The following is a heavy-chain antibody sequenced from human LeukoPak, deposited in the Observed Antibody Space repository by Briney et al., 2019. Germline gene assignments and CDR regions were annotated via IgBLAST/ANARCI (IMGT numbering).Heavy chain of an antibody. CDR2: ISGNSDYI. CDR3: AREKRTMAVVNDY. D-gene: IGHD2-15*01. J-gene: IGHJ4*02. CDR1: GFTFSTYA. V-gene: IGHV3-21*06. Sequence: GGSLRLSCAASGFTFSTYAMNWVRQAPGKGLEWVSSISGNSDYIYYAESLKGRLTISRDNAKDLLYLQLNSLRDEDTAVYYCAREKRTMAVVNDYWGQGTLVIVSS.